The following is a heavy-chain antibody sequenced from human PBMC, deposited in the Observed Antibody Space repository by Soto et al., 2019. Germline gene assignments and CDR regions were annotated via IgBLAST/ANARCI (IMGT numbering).Heavy chain of an antibody. CDR2: IYDSESA. D-gene: IGHD6-6*01. Sequence: QVQLQESGPGLVKASQTLSLICSVSGESISSGGYYWSWIRHHPGKGLEWIGYIYDSESAYYNPCRQSRVTISMETSKNHCAMKLSSVTAADSAVYYCARASSSSSAADYWGQGTLITVSS. V-gene: IGHV4-31*03. CDR1: GESISSGGYY. J-gene: IGHJ4*02. CDR3: ARASSSSSAADY.